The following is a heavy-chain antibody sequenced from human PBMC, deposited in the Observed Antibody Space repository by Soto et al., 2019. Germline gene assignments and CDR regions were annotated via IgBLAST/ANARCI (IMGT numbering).Heavy chain of an antibody. J-gene: IGHJ4*02. CDR2: VTDSDDSA. CDR1: GFTFSSYA. CDR3: ARDFFHYSSSNDYADVGYFDQ. D-gene: IGHD2-2*01. Sequence: DVQVLESGGGLVQPGGSLRLSCAASGFTFSSYAMSWVRQAPGKGLEWVAVVTDSDDSAYYADSVKGRFTISRDNSQNTLYLQMNNLRAEDTAVYFCARDFFHYSSSNDYADVGYFDQLGPGTLVTVCS. V-gene: IGHV3-23*01.